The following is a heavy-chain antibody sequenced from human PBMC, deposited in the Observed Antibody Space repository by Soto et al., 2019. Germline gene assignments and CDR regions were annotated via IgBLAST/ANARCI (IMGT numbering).Heavy chain of an antibody. J-gene: IGHJ6*02. V-gene: IGHV4-4*07. CDR3: ARGRGYYDSSWVYYYGMDV. Sequence: PSETLSLTCTVSGGSISSYYWSWIRQPAGKGLEWIGRIYTSGSTNYNPSLKSRVTMSVDTSKNQFSLKLSSVTAADTAVYYCARGRGYYDSSWVYYYGMDVWGQGTTVTVSS. CDR1: GGSISSYY. D-gene: IGHD3-22*01. CDR2: IYTSGST.